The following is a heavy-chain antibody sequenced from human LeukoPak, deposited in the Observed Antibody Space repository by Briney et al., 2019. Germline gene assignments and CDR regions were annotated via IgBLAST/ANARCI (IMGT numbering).Heavy chain of an antibody. CDR3: ARVDFWSGYQYYFDY. CDR1: GGSISSYY. J-gene: IGHJ4*02. V-gene: IGHV4-59*01. Sequence: SETLPLTCTVSGGSISSYYWSWIRQPPGKGLGWIGYIYYSGSTNYNPSLKSRVTISVDTSKNQFSLKLSSVTAVDTAVYYCARVDFWSGYQYYFDYWGQGTLVTVSS. CDR2: IYYSGST. D-gene: IGHD3-3*01.